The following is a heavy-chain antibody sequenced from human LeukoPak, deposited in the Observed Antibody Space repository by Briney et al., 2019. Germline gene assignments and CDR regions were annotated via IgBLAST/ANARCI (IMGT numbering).Heavy chain of an antibody. D-gene: IGHD2-15*01. J-gene: IGHJ6*03. CDR2: IYTSGST. V-gene: IGHV4-61*02. Sequence: SQTLTLTCTASGGSISSGSYYWSWIRQPAGQGLEWIGRIYTSGSTNYNPSLKSRVTISVDTSKNQFSLKLSSVTAADTAVYYCARTTEGYCRGRSCYSYYYYMDVWGKGTTVTVSS. CDR3: ARTTEGYCRGRSCYSYYYYMDV. CDR1: GGSISSGSYY.